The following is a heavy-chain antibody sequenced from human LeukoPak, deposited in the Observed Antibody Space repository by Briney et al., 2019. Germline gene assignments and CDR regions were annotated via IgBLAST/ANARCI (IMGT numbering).Heavy chain of an antibody. Sequence: PSEILSLTCTVSGGSIGGYFWTWIRQAPGKGLEWIGHIYYSGNTNYDPSLKNRVSISVDTSKNQISLKLTSVTSADTAKYYCARVRDYYYDNCGYYDYWGQGTLVTVSS. CDR1: GGSIGGYF. J-gene: IGHJ4*02. CDR2: IYYSGNT. D-gene: IGHD3-22*01. V-gene: IGHV4-59*01. CDR3: ARVRDYYYDNCGYYDY.